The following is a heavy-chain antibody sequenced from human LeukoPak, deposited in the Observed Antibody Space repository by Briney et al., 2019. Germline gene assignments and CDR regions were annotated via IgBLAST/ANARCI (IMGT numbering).Heavy chain of an antibody. CDR1: GFTSSSYL. Sequence: GGSLRLSCTASGFTSSSYLMSWVRQAPGKGLVWVSRISSDGSSTSYADSVKGRFTISRDNAKNTLYLQMNSLRAEDTAVYYCARGVYYGMDVWGQGTTVTVSS. J-gene: IGHJ6*02. V-gene: IGHV3-74*01. CDR3: ARGVYYGMDV. CDR2: ISSDGSST.